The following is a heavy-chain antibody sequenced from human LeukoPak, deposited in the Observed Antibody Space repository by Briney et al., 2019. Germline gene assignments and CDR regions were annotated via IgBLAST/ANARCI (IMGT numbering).Heavy chain of an antibody. Sequence: ASVKVSCKASGGTFSSYAISWVRQAPGQGLEWMGGIIPIFGTANYAQKFQGRVTITADKSTSTAYMELSSLRSEDTAVYYCARVWSPPYTNTWPDYFDYWGQGTLVTVSS. CDR1: GGTFSSYA. V-gene: IGHV1-69*06. D-gene: IGHD6-13*01. CDR3: ARVWSPPYTNTWPDYFDY. J-gene: IGHJ4*02. CDR2: IIPIFGTA.